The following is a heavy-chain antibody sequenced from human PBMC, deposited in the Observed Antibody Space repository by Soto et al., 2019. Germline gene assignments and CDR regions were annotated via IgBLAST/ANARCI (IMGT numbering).Heavy chain of an antibody. CDR1: GYTFTSYG. D-gene: IGHD5-12*01. Sequence: ASVKVSCKASGYTFTSYGISWVRQAPGQGLEWMGWISAYNGNTNYAQKLQGRVTMTTDTSTSTVYMELRSLRSDDTAVYYCASFRGYSGYDYYYYYMDVWGKGTTVTVSS. J-gene: IGHJ6*03. CDR3: ASFRGYSGYDYYYYYMDV. V-gene: IGHV1-18*01. CDR2: ISAYNGNT.